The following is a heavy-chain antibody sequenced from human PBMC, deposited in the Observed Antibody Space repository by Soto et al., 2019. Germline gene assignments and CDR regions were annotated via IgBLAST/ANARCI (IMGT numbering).Heavy chain of an antibody. CDR2: ISSLNHYN. Sequence: GGSLRLSCAASGFNFNDYYMSWIRQAPGKGLEYIAYISSLNHYNNYADSVKGRFTISIDNAKNMLFLQMNSLGVEDAAVYYCARDRQPDGIWTFDFWGRGAQVTVSS. CDR3: ARDRQPDGIWTFDF. V-gene: IGHV3-11*05. CDR1: GFNFNDYY. J-gene: IGHJ4*02. D-gene: IGHD2-15*01.